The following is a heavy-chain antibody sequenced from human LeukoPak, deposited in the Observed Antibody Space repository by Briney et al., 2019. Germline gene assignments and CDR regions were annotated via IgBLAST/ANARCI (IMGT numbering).Heavy chain of an antibody. D-gene: IGHD3-10*01. Sequence: ASVKVSCKASGYTFTSYGISWVRQAPGQGLEWMGWISAYNGNTNYARKLQGRVTMTTDTSTSTAYMELRSLRSDDTAVYYCAREGEYYYYYGMDVWGQGTTVTVSS. V-gene: IGHV1-18*01. J-gene: IGHJ6*02. CDR1: GYTFTSYG. CDR3: AREGEYYYYYGMDV. CDR2: ISAYNGNT.